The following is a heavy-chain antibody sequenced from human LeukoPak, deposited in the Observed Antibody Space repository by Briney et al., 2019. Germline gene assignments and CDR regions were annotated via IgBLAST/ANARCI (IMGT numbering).Heavy chain of an antibody. Sequence: SETLSLTCAVSGGSISSGGYSGSWIRQPPGKGLEWIGYIYHSGSTYYNPSLKSRVTISVDRSKNQFSLKLSSVTAADTAVYYCASAYCSSTSCYTDAFDIWGQGTMVTVSS. CDR3: ASAYCSSTSCYTDAFDI. CDR2: IYHSGST. CDR1: GGSISSGGYS. D-gene: IGHD2-2*02. V-gene: IGHV4-30-2*01. J-gene: IGHJ3*02.